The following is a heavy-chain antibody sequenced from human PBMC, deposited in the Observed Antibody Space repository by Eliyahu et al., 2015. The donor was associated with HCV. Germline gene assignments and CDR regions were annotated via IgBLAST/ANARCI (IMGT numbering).Heavy chain of an antibody. CDR2: ISGSGGST. Sequence: EVQLLESGGGLVQPGGSLRLSXAASGFTFSSYAMSWVRQAPGKGLXWVSXISGSGGSTYYADSVKGRFTISRDNSKNTLYLQMNSLRAEDTAVYYCAKEVRQQLFPFDYWGQGTLVTVSS. CDR3: AKEVRQQLFPFDY. V-gene: IGHV3-23*01. D-gene: IGHD6-13*01. CDR1: GFTFSSYA. J-gene: IGHJ4*02.